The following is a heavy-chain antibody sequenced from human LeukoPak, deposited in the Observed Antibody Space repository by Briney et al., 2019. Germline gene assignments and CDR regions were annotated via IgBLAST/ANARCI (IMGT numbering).Heavy chain of an antibody. CDR3: ARDGDDSTGYALNWFDP. V-gene: IGHV4-59*01. CDR2: VYYSGNT. D-gene: IGHD3-22*01. J-gene: IGHJ5*02. Sequence: SETLSLTCTVSGGSISSYYWNWIRQPPGKGLEWIGSVYYSGNTNYNPSLKSRVTISVDTSRNQFSLKLSSVTAADTAVYYCARDGDDSTGYALNWFDPWGQGTLVTVSS. CDR1: GGSISSYY.